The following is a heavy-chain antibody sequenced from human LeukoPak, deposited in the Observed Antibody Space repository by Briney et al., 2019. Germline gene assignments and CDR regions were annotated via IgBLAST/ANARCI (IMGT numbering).Heavy chain of an antibody. CDR2: IYSDST. D-gene: IGHD4/OR15-4a*01. V-gene: IGHV3-53*01. Sequence: PGGSLRLLCTVSGFTVSSNSMSWVRQAPGKGLEWVSFIYSDSTHYSDSVNGRFTISRDNSKNTLYLQMNSLRAEDTAVYYCARRAGAYSHPYDYWGQGTLVTVSS. J-gene: IGHJ4*02. CDR3: ARRAGAYSHPYDY. CDR1: GFTVSSNS.